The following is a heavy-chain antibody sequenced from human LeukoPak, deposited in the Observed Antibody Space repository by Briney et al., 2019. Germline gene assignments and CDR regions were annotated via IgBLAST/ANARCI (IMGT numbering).Heavy chain of an antibody. V-gene: IGHV3-30*09. CDR3: ARDLTANWSFDY. J-gene: IGHJ4*02. Sequence: GRSLRLACAASGFTFSSHYMHWVRQAPGKGLEWVAVISLDGSNKYYAGSVRGRFAISRDNSENTLYLQMNSLRTEDTAVYYCARDLTANWSFDYCGQGTLVTVSS. D-gene: IGHD1-1*01. CDR1: GFTFSSHY. CDR2: ISLDGSNK.